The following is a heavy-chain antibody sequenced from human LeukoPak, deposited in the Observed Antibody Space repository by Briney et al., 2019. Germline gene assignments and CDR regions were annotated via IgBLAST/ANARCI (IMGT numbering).Heavy chain of an antibody. Sequence: ASVKVSCKVSGYTLTELSMHWVRQAPGKGLEWMGGFDPEDGETIYAQKFQGRVTMTEDTSTDTAYMELSSLRSEDTAVYYCARDLAGAVAPTSPFDYWGQGTLVTVSS. V-gene: IGHV1-24*01. CDR2: FDPEDGET. CDR3: ARDLAGAVAPTSPFDY. D-gene: IGHD6-19*01. J-gene: IGHJ4*02. CDR1: GYTLTELS.